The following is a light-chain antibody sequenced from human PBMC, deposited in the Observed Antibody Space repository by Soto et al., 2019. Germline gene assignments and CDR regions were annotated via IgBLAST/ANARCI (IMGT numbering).Light chain of an antibody. CDR3: QSYDSSLSVV. V-gene: IGLV1-40*01. CDR1: SSNIGAGYD. CDR2: GNS. Sequence: QLVLTQPPSVSGAPGQRVTISCTGSSSNIGAGYDVHWYQQLPGTAPKILIYGNSNRPSGVPDRFSGSKSGTSASLAITGRQAEDEADYYCQSYDSSLSVVFGGGTKLTVL. J-gene: IGLJ2*01.